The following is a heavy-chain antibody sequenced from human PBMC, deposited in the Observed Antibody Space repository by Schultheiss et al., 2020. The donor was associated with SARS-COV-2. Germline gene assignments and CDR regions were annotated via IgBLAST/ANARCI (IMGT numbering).Heavy chain of an antibody. CDR1: GFTVSSNY. CDR3: AKSGIAVAALDAFDI. D-gene: IGHD6-19*01. CDR2: IYSGGST. J-gene: IGHJ3*02. Sequence: GGSLRLSCAASGFTVSSNYMSWVRQAPGKGLEWVSVIYSGGSTYYADSVKGRFTISRDNSKNTLYLQMNSLRAEDTAVYYCAKSGIAVAALDAFDIWGQGTMVTVSS. V-gene: IGHV3-66*01.